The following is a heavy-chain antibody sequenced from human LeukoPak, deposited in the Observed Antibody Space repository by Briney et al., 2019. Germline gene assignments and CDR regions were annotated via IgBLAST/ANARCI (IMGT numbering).Heavy chain of an antibody. CDR2: INPSGGNT. CDR1: GYTFTSYH. D-gene: IGHD3-9*01. J-gene: IGHJ4*02. CDR3: ARGRGTCYDILTGYYSFDY. Sequence: GASVKVSCKASGYTFTSYHMNWVRQAPGQGLEWMGIINPSGGNTAYTQKFRGRVTMTSDTSTSTVYMEVSSLRSEDTAVYYCARGRGTCYDILTGYYSFDYWGQGTLVTVSS. V-gene: IGHV1-46*01.